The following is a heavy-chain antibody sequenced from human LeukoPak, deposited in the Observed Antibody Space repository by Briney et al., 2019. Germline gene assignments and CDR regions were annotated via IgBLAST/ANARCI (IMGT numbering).Heavy chain of an antibody. V-gene: IGHV3-23*01. J-gene: IGHJ4*02. Sequence: GGSLRLSCAASGFTFSSYAMSWVRQAPGKGLEWVSAISGSGGSTYYADSVKGRFTISRDNAKNSLYLQMNSLRAEDMALYYCARAPLVRGVSGYYFDYWGQGTLVTVSS. CDR2: ISGSGGST. D-gene: IGHD3-10*01. CDR3: ARAPLVRGVSGYYFDY. CDR1: GFTFSSYA.